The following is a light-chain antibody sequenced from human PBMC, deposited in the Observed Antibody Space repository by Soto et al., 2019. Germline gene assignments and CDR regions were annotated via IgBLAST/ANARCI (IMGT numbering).Light chain of an antibody. V-gene: IGKV3-20*01. CDR3: QHYGDSPPFT. Sequence: EVVLTLSPGTLSLSPGERATLACRTSQSISSTYLAWYQQRPGQAPRLLMSRTSRRATGVPDRFSGSGSGTDFILSISRVEPEDFAVYYCQHYGDSPPFTFGPGTKVDIK. CDR1: QSISSTY. CDR2: RTS. J-gene: IGKJ3*01.